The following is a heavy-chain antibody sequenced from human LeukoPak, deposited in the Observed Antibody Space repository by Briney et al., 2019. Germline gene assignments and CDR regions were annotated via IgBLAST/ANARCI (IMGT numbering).Heavy chain of an antibody. Sequence: GGSLRLSCAAPGLTFSSYTMNWVRQAPGKGLEWLSYIATSYSSMSHADSVKGRFTISRDNAKNSLYLQMNSLRAEDTAVYYCARDYGYAFDIWGQGTMVTVSS. J-gene: IGHJ3*02. CDR3: ARDYGYAFDI. CDR1: GLTFSSYT. CDR2: IATSYSSM. D-gene: IGHD3-10*01. V-gene: IGHV3-48*01.